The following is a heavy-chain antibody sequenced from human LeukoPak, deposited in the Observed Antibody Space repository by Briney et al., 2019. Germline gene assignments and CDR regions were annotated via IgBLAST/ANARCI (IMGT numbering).Heavy chain of an antibody. D-gene: IGHD2-15*01. CDR2: IWYDGSNK. V-gene: IGHV3-33*01. J-gene: IGHJ4*02. Sequence: GGSLRLSCAASGFTFSSYGMHWVRQAPGKGLEWVAVIWYDGSNKYYADSVKGRFTISRDNSKNTLYLQMNSLRAEDTAVYYCARVHCSGGSCPGGYWGQGTLVTVSS. CDR1: GFTFSSYG. CDR3: ARVHCSGGSCPGGY.